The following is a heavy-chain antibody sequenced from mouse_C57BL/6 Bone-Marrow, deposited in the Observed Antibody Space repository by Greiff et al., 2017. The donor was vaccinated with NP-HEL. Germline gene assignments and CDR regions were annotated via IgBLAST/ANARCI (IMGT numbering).Heavy chain of an antibody. CDR3: ARHKGPTRAMDY. Sequence: EVHLVESGGDLVKPGGSLKLSCAASGFTFSSYGMSWVRQTPDKRLEWVATISSGGSYTYYPDSVKGRFTISRDNAKNTLYLQMSSLKSEDTAMYYCARHKGPTRAMDYWGQGTSVTVSS. J-gene: IGHJ4*01. CDR1: GFTFSSYG. CDR2: ISSGGSYT. V-gene: IGHV5-6*01. D-gene: IGHD6-1*01.